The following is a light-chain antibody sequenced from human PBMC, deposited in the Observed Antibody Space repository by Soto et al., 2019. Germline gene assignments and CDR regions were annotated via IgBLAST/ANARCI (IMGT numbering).Light chain of an antibody. J-gene: IGKJ2*01. Sequence: DIQMTQSPSTLSASVGDRVIITCRASQSISSWLAWYQQKPGKAPKVLIYDASSLESGVPSRFSGSGSGTEFTLTISSLQPDDFATYYCQQYNSYSSFTFGQGTKLEIK. V-gene: IGKV1-5*01. CDR1: QSISSW. CDR2: DAS. CDR3: QQYNSYSSFT.